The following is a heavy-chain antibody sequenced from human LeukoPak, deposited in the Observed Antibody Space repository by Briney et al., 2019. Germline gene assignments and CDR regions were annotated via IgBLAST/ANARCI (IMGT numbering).Heavy chain of an antibody. Sequence: GASVKVSCKASGYTFTSYGISWVRQAPGQGLEWMGWINPNSGGTNYAQKFQGRVTMTRDTSISTAYMELSSLRSDDTAVYYCAKRGPSSGGSWLVDFWGQGTLVTVSS. V-gene: IGHV1-2*02. J-gene: IGHJ4*02. CDR3: AKRGPSSGGSWLVDF. D-gene: IGHD2-15*01. CDR2: INPNSGGT. CDR1: GYTFTSYG.